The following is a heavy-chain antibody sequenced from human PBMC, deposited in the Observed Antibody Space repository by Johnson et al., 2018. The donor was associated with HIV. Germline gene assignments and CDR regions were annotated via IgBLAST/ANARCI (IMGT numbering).Heavy chain of an antibody. V-gene: IGHV3-30*03. CDR1: GFTFSSYG. J-gene: IGHJ3*02. Sequence: QMLLVESGGGVVQPGRSLRLSCAASGFTFSSYGMHWVRQAPGKGLEWVAVISYDGSNKYYADSVKGRFTISRDNSKNTLYLQMNSLKTEDTAVDYCTTSYSSGWYGANDAFDIWGQGTMVTVSS. D-gene: IGHD6-19*01. CDR3: TTSYSSGWYGANDAFDI. CDR2: ISYDGSNK.